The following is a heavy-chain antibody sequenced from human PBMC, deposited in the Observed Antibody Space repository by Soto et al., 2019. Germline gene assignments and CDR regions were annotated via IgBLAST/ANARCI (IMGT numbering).Heavy chain of an antibody. Sequence: ASVKVSCKASGYTFTSFGISWVRQAPGQGLEWMGWISAYNGNTNFAQDLQGRVAMTTDTSMSTAYMELRSLRPDDTAVYYCAREIQGTATDYRIDYWGQGTLVTVSS. D-gene: IGHD3-9*01. V-gene: IGHV1-18*01. CDR1: GYTFTSFG. CDR2: ISAYNGNT. CDR3: AREIQGTATDYRIDY. J-gene: IGHJ4*02.